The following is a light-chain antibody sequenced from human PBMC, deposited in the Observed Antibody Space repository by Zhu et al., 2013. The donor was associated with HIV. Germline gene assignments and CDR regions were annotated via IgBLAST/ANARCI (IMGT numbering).Light chain of an antibody. Sequence: DIQLTQSPSFLSASVGDRVTITCRASHDIGKYLAWYQQKPGKAPKLLIYAASTLQSGVPLRFGGSGSGTDFTLTISGLRPEDLSTYFCQHVNSNAAFG. CDR3: QHVNSNAA. V-gene: IGKV1-9*01. CDR2: AAS. J-gene: IGKJ3*01. CDR1: HDIGKY.